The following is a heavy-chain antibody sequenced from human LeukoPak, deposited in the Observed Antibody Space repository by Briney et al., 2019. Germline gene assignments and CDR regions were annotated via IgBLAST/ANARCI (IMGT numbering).Heavy chain of an antibody. CDR2: ISSSSRTI. V-gene: IGHV3-48*04. J-gene: IGHJ4*02. D-gene: IGHD3-9*01. CDR1: GFTFSSYS. Sequence: GGSLRLSCAASGFTFSSYSMNWARQAPGKGLEWVSYISSSSRTIYYADSVKGRFTISRDNAKNSLYLQMNSLRAEDTAVYYCARAGGILTGYSYYFDYWGQGTLVTVSS. CDR3: ARAGGILTGYSYYFDY.